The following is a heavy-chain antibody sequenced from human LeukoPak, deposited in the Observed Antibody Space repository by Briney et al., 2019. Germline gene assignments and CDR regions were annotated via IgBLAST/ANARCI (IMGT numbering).Heavy chain of an antibody. D-gene: IGHD3-10*01. J-gene: IGHJ4*02. Sequence: PGGSLRLSCAASGFTFSDYYMSWIRQAPGKGLEWVSYISSSGRIIYYADSVKGRFTISRGNAKNSLYLQMNSLRAEDTAVYYCARDLTTMFRGVMAYWGQGTLVTVSS. V-gene: IGHV3-11*01. CDR3: ARDLTTMFRGVMAY. CDR2: ISSSGRII. CDR1: GFTFSDYY.